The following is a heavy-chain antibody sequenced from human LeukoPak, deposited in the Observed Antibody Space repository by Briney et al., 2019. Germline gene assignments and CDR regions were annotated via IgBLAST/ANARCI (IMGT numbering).Heavy chain of an antibody. V-gene: IGHV3-11*06. CDR3: ARDPNKSNYYDSSGSVP. CDR2: ISGSSSHT. Sequence: PGGSLRLSCVVSGFTFSDYYMNWIRQAPGKGLEWLSYISGSSSHTLNADSVKGRFTISRDNTKNSLYLQMNSLRAEDTAVYYCARDPNKSNYYDSSGSVPWGQGTLVTVSS. J-gene: IGHJ5*02. CDR1: GFTFSDYY. D-gene: IGHD3-22*01.